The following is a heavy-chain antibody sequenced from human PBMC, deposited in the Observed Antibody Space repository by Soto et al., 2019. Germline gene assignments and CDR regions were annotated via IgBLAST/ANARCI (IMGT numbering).Heavy chain of an antibody. V-gene: IGHV3-33*01. D-gene: IGHD6-19*01. CDR3: ARDKGGGAVVPDY. Sequence: QVQVVESGGGVVQPGRSLRLSCAASGFTFNTYGMHWVRQAPGKGLEWLAVIWYDENNKYYADSVKGRFTISRDNSKNTLYLQMNSLRGEDTAVYYCARDKGGGAVVPDYWGQGTLVTVSS. CDR1: GFTFNTYG. J-gene: IGHJ4*02. CDR2: IWYDENNK.